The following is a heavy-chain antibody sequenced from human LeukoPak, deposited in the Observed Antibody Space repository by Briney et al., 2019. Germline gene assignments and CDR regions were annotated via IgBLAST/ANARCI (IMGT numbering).Heavy chain of an antibody. V-gene: IGHV3-21*01. Sequence: KPGGSLRLSCAASGFTFSSYSINWVRQAPGKGLEWVSSISSSGTYVYYADSVKGRFTISRDNAKNSLYLQMNSLRVEDTAVYYCARDLGYCSSTSCYNRWFDPWGQGTLVTVSS. CDR2: ISSSGTYV. CDR1: GFTFSSYS. D-gene: IGHD2-2*02. CDR3: ARDLGYCSSTSCYNRWFDP. J-gene: IGHJ5*02.